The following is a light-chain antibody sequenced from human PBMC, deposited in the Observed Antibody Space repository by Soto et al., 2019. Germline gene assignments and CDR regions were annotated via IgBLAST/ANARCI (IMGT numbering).Light chain of an antibody. V-gene: IGKV3-11*01. CDR2: DAS. CDR1: QSVSSY. Sequence: EIVLTQSPATLSLSPGERATLSCRASQSVSSYLAWYQQKPGQAPRLLIYDASTRATGIPARFSGSGSGTDFTLTISSLEPEDFAVYYCQQRSNWITVGQGTRLDIE. CDR3: QQRSNWIT. J-gene: IGKJ5*01.